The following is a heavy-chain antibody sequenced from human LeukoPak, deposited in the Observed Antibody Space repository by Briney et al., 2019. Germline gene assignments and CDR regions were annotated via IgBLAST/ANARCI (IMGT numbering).Heavy chain of an antibody. CDR2: IYYSGNT. CDR1: GGSISSYY. D-gene: IGHD6-6*01. Sequence: SETLSLTCTVSGGSISSYYWSWIRQPPGKGLEWIAYIYYSGNTDYNPSLKSRVTISLDTSKNQFSLKLSSVTAADTAVYYCARMAVWSIAARPGGYWGQGTLVTVSS. CDR3: ARMAVWSIAARPGGY. V-gene: IGHV4-59*08. J-gene: IGHJ4*02.